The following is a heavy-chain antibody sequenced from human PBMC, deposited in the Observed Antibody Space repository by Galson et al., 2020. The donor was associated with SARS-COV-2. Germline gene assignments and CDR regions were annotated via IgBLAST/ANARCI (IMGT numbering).Heavy chain of an antibody. Sequence: ASVKVSCKASGYTFTDYNIHWVRQVPGQGLEWMGWNNPNSGGTNSAQKFQGRVTMTSDTSITTAYMGLSRLRSDDMAVYYCARRNTNSWRFDYWGQGTLVTVSS. D-gene: IGHD6-13*01. J-gene: IGHJ4*02. CDR2: NNPNSGGT. CDR1: GYTFTDYN. CDR3: ARRNTNSWRFDY. V-gene: IGHV1-2*02.